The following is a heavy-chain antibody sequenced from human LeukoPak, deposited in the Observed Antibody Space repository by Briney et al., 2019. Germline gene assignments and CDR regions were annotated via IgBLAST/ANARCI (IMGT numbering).Heavy chain of an antibody. CDR3: ARDSSSCYFDY. J-gene: IGHJ4*02. CDR2: IYYSGST. Sequence: SETLYLTCTVSGGSISSYYWSWIRQPPGKGLEWIGYIYYSGSTNYNPSIKSRVTISVDTSKNQCSLKLSSVTAADTAVYYCARDSSSCYFDYWGQGTLVTASS. D-gene: IGHD6-13*01. CDR1: GGSISSYY. V-gene: IGHV4-59*01.